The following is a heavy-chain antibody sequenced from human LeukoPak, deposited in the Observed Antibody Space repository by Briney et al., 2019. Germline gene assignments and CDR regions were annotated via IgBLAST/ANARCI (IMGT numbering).Heavy chain of an antibody. CDR1: GFTFSSYW. CDR3: ARDLSARGGGPYYYYYYMDV. CDR2: INTDGSST. J-gene: IGHJ6*03. V-gene: IGHV3-74*01. Sequence: GGSLRLSCAASGFTFSSYWMRWVRQAPGKGPVWVSRINTDGSSTSYADSVKGRFTISRDNAKNTLYLQMNSLRAEDTAVYYCARDLSARGGGPYYYYYYMDVWGKGTTVTVSS. D-gene: IGHD2-15*01.